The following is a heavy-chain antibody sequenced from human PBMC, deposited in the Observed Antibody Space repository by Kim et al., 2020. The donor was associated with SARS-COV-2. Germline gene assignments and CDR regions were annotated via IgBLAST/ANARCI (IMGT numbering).Heavy chain of an antibody. D-gene: IGHD2-2*03. J-gene: IGHJ4*02. CDR1: GFTFGDYA. Sequence: GGSLRLSCTASGFTFGDYAMSWFRQAPGKGLEWVGFIRSKAYGGTTEYAASVKGRFTISRADSKSIAYLQRNSLKTEDTAVYSCTRDGYLRSVPWYFDYWGQGTLVSASP. CDR3: TRDGYLRSVPWYFDY. V-gene: IGHV3-49*03. CDR2: IRSKAYGGTT.